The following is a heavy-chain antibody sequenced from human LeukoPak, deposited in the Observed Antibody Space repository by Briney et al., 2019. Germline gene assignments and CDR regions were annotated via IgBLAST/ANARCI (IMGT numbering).Heavy chain of an antibody. J-gene: IGHJ4*02. CDR1: GGSFSGYY. CDR3: ARVDYGDYPFDY. V-gene: IGHV4-34*01. CDR2: INHSGST. Sequence: SETLSLTCAVYGGSFSGYYWRWIRQPPGKGLEWIGEINHSGSTNYNPSLKSRVTISLDTSKNQFSLKLSSVSAADTAVYYCARVDYGDYPFDYWGQGTLVTVSS. D-gene: IGHD4-17*01.